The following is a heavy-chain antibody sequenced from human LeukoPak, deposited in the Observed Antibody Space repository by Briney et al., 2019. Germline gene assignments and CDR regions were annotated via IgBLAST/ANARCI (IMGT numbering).Heavy chain of an antibody. J-gene: IGHJ4*02. V-gene: IGHV4-59*08. Sequence: ADPQSLPCTLSGGSIRGYYWVCTRHPPGKGLECVGYIYYSGTSNYNRSLRSRVTISVDTSKNQFSLKLSSVTAADTAVYYCARWSDDYGDYGFDYWGQGTLVTVSS. CDR3: ARWSDDYGDYGFDY. D-gene: IGHD4-17*01. CDR2: IYYSGTS. CDR1: GGSIRGYY.